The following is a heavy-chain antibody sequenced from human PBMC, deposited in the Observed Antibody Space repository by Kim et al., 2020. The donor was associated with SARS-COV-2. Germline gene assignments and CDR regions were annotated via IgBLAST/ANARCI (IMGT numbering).Heavy chain of an antibody. D-gene: IGHD5-18*01. Sequence: GGSLRLSCAASGFTFSTDWMHWVRQAPGKGLVWVSLIKRDGSAKYYADSVKGRFTISRDNAKNTLYLQMNSLRAEDTAVYYCRYTTMARGIDYWGQGTLV. CDR2: IKRDGSAK. V-gene: IGHV3-74*01. CDR1: GFTFSTDW. J-gene: IGHJ4*02. CDR3: RYTTMARGIDY.